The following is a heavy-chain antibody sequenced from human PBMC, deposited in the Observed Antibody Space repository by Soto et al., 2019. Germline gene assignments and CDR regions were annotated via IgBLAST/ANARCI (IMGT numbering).Heavy chain of an antibody. CDR3: ARDPSRYCSGGSCQGLYYYYYGMDV. J-gene: IGHJ6*02. CDR2: ISSSSSYI. Sequence: PRGSLRLSCAASGFTFSSYSINLFRHAPFKWLEWVSSISSSSSYIYYADSVKGRFTISRDNAKNSLYLQMNSLRAEDTAVYYCARDPSRYCSGGSCQGLYYYYYGMDVWGQGTTVTVSS. CDR1: GFTFSSYS. V-gene: IGHV3-21*01. D-gene: IGHD2-15*01.